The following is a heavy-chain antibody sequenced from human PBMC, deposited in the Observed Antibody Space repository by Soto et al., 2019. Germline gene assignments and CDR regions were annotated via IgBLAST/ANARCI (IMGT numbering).Heavy chain of an antibody. D-gene: IGHD1-1*01. V-gene: IGHV1-18*01. CDR2: ISVLNGYA. CDR1: GYSFHNSG. J-gene: IGHJ5*01. CDR3: SKNGTTWFAS. Sequence: QVQLVQSGPELKKPGASVKVSCKTSGYSFHNSGLSWVRQAPGQGLEWMGWISVLNGYAHYGQKFQGRVIMTADTVTSTAYMELRGLRSDDTAMYYCSKNGTTWFASWGQGTPVTVSS.